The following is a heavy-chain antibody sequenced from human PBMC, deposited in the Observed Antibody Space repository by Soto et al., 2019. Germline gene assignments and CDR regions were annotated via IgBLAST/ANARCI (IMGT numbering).Heavy chain of an antibody. Sequence: QVQLVESGGGVVQPGRSLRLSCAASGFTFSYYAIHWVRQAPGKGLEWVARISYDGNYESYADSVKGRFTISRDNSKNTLSMQMNSLRPEDTAVYYCARPGGGNSAYWYFDIWGRGTLVTVSS. J-gene: IGHJ2*01. CDR2: ISYDGNYE. CDR3: ARPGGGNSAYWYFDI. CDR1: GFTFSYYA. V-gene: IGHV3-30-3*01. D-gene: IGHD2-21*02.